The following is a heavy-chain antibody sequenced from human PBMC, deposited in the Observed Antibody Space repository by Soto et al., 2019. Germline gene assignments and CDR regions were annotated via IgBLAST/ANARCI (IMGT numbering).Heavy chain of an antibody. V-gene: IGHV1-69*04. CDR1: GGTFSSYT. CDR2: IIPILGIA. CDR3: ARDHPVVPVEGWFDP. J-gene: IGHJ5*02. D-gene: IGHD2-2*01. Sequence: ASVKVSCKASGGTFSSYTISWVRQAPGQGLEWMGRIIPILGIANYAQKFQGRVTITADKSTSTAYMELSSLRSEDTAVYYCARDHPVVPVEGWFDPWGQGTLVTVSS.